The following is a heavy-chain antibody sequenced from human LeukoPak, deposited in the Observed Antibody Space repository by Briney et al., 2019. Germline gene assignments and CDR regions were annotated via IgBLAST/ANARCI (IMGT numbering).Heavy chain of an antibody. CDR1: GYTFTSYG. V-gene: IGHV1-18*01. J-gene: IGHJ6*03. CDR3: ARPRFPYYRLSGADYQYMDV. Sequence: EASVKLSCKASGYTFTSYGISWVRQAPGQGLEWMGWISAYNGNTNYAQKFQGRVTITADESTSTAYMELSSLRSEDTAVYYCARPRFPYYRLSGADYQYMDVWGKGTTVTVSS. D-gene: IGHD3-10*01. CDR2: ISAYNGNT.